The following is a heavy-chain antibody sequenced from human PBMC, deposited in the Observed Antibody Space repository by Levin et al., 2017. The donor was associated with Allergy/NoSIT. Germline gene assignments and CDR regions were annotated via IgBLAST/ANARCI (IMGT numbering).Heavy chain of an antibody. CDR1: GFTFRNYS. Sequence: GGSLRLSCVASGFTFRNYSMNWVRQAPGKGLEWVSYISSSGSIIYYADSVKGRFTISRDKAKNSLYLQMNSLRAEDTAVYYCAGDCVVWGITTRSFDYWGQGTLVSFSS. CDR3: AGDCVVWGITTRSFDY. D-gene: IGHD3-16*01. J-gene: IGHJ4*02. V-gene: IGHV3-48*01. CDR2: ISSSGSII.